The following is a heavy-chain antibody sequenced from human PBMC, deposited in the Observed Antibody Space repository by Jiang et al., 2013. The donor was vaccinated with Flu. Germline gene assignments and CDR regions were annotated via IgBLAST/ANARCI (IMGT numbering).Heavy chain of an antibody. D-gene: IGHD5-12*01. J-gene: IGHJ3*02. CDR2: IYYSGST. Sequence: GSGLVKPSETLSLTCTVSGGSISSSSYYWGWIRQPPGKGLEWIGSIYYSGSTYYNPSLKSRVTISVDTSKNQFSLKLSSVTAADTAVYYCARSYGLDGGYSGYDGKGGAFDIWGQGTMVTVSS. CDR3: ARSYGLDGGYSGYDGKGGAFDI. CDR1: GGSISSSSYY. V-gene: IGHV4-39*07.